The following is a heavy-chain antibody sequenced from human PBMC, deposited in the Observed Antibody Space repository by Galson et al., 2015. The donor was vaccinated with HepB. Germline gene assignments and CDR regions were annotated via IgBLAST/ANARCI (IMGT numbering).Heavy chain of an antibody. Sequence: QSGAEVKKPGESLKISCKGSAYNFANYWIGWVRQMPGKGLEWMGIIFPDDSDTRYSPSFRGQVTISADKSINTAYLQWSRLEASDTAIYYCASSLATTLYFDYWGQGTLVTVSS. CDR1: AYNFANYW. J-gene: IGHJ4*02. CDR3: ASSLATTLYFDY. D-gene: IGHD1-1*01. CDR2: IFPDDSDT. V-gene: IGHV5-51*01.